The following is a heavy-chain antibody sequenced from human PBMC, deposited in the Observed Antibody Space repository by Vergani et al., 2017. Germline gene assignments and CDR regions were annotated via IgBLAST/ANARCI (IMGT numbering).Heavy chain of an antibody. Sequence: QVQLVQSGAEVKKPGASVKVSCKASGYTFTSYYMHWVRQAPGQGLDGMGIINPRGGSTSYAQKFRGRVTMTRDTATSTVYMELSRLRSEDTAVYYCARDGYCSRTSCYPYVYYYYYMDVWGKGTTVTVSS. D-gene: IGHD2-2*03. CDR1: GYTFTSYY. CDR3: ARDGYCSRTSCYPYVYYYYYMDV. V-gene: IGHV1-46*01. J-gene: IGHJ6*03. CDR2: INPRGGST.